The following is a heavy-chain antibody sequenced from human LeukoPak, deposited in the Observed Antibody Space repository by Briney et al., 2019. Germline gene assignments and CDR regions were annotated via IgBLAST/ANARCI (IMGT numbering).Heavy chain of an antibody. CDR2: ISDSGGST. V-gene: IGHV3-23*01. D-gene: IGHD2-2*01. CDR3: AKRSTGYYFDS. CDR1: GFTLSSYA. J-gene: IGHJ4*02. Sequence: GGSLRLSCAASGFTLSSYAMSWVRQTPGKGLEWVSGISDSGGSTVYADSVRGRFTISRDNSKNTVYLQMNSLRAEDTADYYCAKRSTGYYFDSWGQGTLVTVSS.